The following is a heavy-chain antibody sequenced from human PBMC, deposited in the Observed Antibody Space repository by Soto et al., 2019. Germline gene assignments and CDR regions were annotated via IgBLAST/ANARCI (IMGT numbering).Heavy chain of an antibody. CDR2: MNSDGSTT. J-gene: IGHJ4*02. CDR1: GFTFGNYW. V-gene: IGHV3-74*01. Sequence: GGSLRLSCAASGFTFGNYWMHWVRQAPGKGLEWVSRMNSDGSTTNYADSVKGRFTVSRDNARNTLHLQMNSLRAEDTAVYYCATAEVDYWGPGTLVTLSS. CDR3: ATAEVDY.